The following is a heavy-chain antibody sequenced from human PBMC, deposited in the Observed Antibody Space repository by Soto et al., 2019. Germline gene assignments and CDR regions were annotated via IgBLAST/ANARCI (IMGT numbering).Heavy chain of an antibody. CDR1: GGPFSSFS. Sequence: GASMKVSCKASGGPFSSFSISWVRQAPGQGLEWMGGIIPIFGTANYAQKFQGRVTITADESTSTAYMELSSLRSEDTAVYYCARGPTVGSDYLGQGTLVTVSS. D-gene: IGHD4-17*01. J-gene: IGHJ4*02. CDR3: ARGPTVGSDY. V-gene: IGHV1-69*13. CDR2: IIPIFGTA.